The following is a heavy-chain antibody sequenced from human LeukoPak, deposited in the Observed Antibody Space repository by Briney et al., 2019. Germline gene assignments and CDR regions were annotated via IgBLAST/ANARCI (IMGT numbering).Heavy chain of an antibody. V-gene: IGHV1-2*02. CDR3: ARGYCSSTSCYLRYYMDV. CDR2: IKPNRGGT. Sequence: RASVKVSCKASGYTFTGYYMHWVRQAPGQGREWMGWIKPNRGGTNYAQRFQGRVTMTRDTSISTAYMEISRLRSDDRAVYYCARGYCSSTSCYLRYYMDVWGKGTTVTVSS. J-gene: IGHJ6*03. D-gene: IGHD2-2*01. CDR1: GYTFTGYY.